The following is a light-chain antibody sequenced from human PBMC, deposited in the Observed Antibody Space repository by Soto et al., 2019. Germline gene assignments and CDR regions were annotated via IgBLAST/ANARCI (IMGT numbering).Light chain of an antibody. CDR1: SSDVGGYNY. Sequence: QSALTQPASVSGSPGQPITISCTGASSDVGGYNYVSWFQQHPGKAPKLIIYEVSIRPSGVSNRFSGSKSGNTASLTIYGLQAEDEADYFCSSYTSSNTNVFGTGTKLTVL. CDR3: SSYTSSNTNV. CDR2: EVS. J-gene: IGLJ1*01. V-gene: IGLV2-14*01.